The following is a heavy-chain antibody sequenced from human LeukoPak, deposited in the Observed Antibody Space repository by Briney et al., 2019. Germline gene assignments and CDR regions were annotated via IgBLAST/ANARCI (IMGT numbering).Heavy chain of an antibody. D-gene: IGHD6-19*01. V-gene: IGHV1-18*01. Sequence: ASVKVSCKASGYTFTSYGISCVRQAPGQGLEWMGWISAYNGNTNYAQKLQGRVTMTTDTSTSTAHMELRSLRSYDTAVYYCARGRDSSGWYLDYWGQGTLVTVSS. CDR1: GYTFTSYG. CDR3: ARGRDSSGWYLDY. CDR2: ISAYNGNT. J-gene: IGHJ4*02.